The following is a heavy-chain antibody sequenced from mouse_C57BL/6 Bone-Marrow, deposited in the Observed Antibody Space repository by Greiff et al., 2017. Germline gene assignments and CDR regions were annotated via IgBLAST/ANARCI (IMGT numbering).Heavy chain of an antibody. CDR1: GYTFTSYW. CDR3: ASPIYYGNTFYYAMDY. V-gene: IGHV1-64*01. J-gene: IGHJ4*01. D-gene: IGHD2-1*01. CDR2: IHPNSGST. Sequence: QVQLQQPGAELVKPGASVKLSCKASGYTFTSYWMHWVKQRPGQGLEWIGMIHPNSGSTSYNEKFKSKATLTVDKSSSTAYMQLSSLTSEDSAVYYCASPIYYGNTFYYAMDYWGQGTSVTVSS.